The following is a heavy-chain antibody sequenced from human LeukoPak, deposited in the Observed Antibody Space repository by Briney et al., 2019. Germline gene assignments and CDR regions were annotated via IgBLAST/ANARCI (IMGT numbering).Heavy chain of an antibody. CDR3: ARQTGSGLFILP. CDR1: GVSISSSNSY. CDR2: IYYSGNT. V-gene: IGHV4-39*01. Sequence: SETLSLTCTVSGVSISSSNSYWGWIRQPPGKGLEGIGSIYYSGNTYYNASLKSQVSISIDTSKDQFSLRLTSVTAADTAVYYCARQTGSGLFILPGGQGTLVTVSS. D-gene: IGHD3/OR15-3a*01. J-gene: IGHJ4*02.